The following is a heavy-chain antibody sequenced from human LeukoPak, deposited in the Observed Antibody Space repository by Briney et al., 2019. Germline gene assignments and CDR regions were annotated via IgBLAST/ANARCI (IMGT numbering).Heavy chain of an antibody. CDR2: ISASGGST. V-gene: IGHV3-23*01. CDR3: AKIGEYGGIYYFEY. J-gene: IGHJ4*02. Sequence: GGSLRLSCAAYGFTFSTYAVSWVRQAPGRGLEWVSLISASGGSTYYPDAVKGRLIISRDNSKNTLYLQMNSLRAEDTAVYYCAKIGEYGGIYYFEYWGQGTLVTVSS. CDR1: GFTFSTYA. D-gene: IGHD4-23*01.